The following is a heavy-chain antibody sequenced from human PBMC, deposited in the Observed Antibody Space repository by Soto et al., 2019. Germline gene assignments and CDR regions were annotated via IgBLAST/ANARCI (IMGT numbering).Heavy chain of an antibody. V-gene: IGHV3-23*01. J-gene: IGHJ6*02. Sequence: EVQLLESGGGLVQPGGSLRLSCAASGFTFSSYAMKWVRQAPGKGLEWVSLIGESGTPTYYADSVKGRFTISRDNSGNTVFLEMYSLRAEDTAVYYCASYIPGVRYYGMDVWGQGTTVTVSS. D-gene: IGHD2-2*01. CDR3: ASYIPGVRYYGMDV. CDR1: GFTFSSYA. CDR2: IGESGTPT.